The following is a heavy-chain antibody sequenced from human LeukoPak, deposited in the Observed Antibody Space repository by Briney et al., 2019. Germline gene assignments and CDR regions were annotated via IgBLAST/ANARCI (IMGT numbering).Heavy chain of an antibody. J-gene: IGHJ4*02. CDR1: GFTFRTYG. CDR3: AKGAEAEIGYYFDN. V-gene: IGHV3-23*01. D-gene: IGHD3-10*01. Sequence: GGSLRLSCAASGFTFRTYGMSWVRQAPGKGLEWVSAISFGGGGTYYADSVKGRFSISRDNSKNTLYLQMNSLRAEDTALYYCAKGAEAEIGYYFDNWGQETLGTVSS. CDR2: ISFGGGGT.